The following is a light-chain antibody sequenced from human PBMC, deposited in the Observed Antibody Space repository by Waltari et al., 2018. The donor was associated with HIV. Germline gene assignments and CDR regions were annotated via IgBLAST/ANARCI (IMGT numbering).Light chain of an antibody. Sequence: EIVLTQSPDFQSVTPKEKVTITCRASQTIDNTLPWYQQKPDQSPKLLIQYASQSIAGVPSMFSGSGSGTDFTLTINSLEAEDSAVYYCHQISSLPHTFGGGTKVEIK. CDR3: HQISSLPHT. CDR1: QTIDNT. V-gene: IGKV6D-21*02. CDR2: YAS. J-gene: IGKJ4*01.